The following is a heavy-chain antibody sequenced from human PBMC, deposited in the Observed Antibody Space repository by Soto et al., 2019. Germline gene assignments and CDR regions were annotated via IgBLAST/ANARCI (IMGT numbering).Heavy chain of an antibody. V-gene: IGHV4-59*11. CDR3: ARTDSGSYGDHFDY. D-gene: IGHD1-26*01. J-gene: IGHJ4*02. CDR1: CGSISSHY. Sequence: PSDTLSLTCTVSCGSISSHYWSWIRQPPGKGLEWIGYIYNSGSTNYNPSLKSRVTISVDTSKNQSSLKLSSVTAADTAVYYCARTDSGSYGDHFDYWGQGALVTVSS. CDR2: IYNSGST.